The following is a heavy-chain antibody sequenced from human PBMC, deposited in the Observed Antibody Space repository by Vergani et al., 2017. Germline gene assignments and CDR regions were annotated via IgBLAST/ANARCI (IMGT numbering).Heavy chain of an antibody. CDR1: RYTFTRYG. V-gene: IGHV1-18*04. Sequence: QVQLVQSGAEVKKPGASLPLSCSASRYTFTRYGISWVRQAPAQGLEWLGWISAYNGNTNYAQKLQGRVTMTTDTSTSTAYMELRGLRSDDTAVYYCARDSGSAPRGYWGQGTLVTVSS. D-gene: IGHD1-26*01. J-gene: IGHJ4*02. CDR2: ISAYNGNT. CDR3: ARDSGSAPRGY.